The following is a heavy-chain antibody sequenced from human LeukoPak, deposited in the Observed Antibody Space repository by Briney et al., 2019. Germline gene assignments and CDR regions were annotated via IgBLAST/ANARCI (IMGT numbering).Heavy chain of an antibody. V-gene: IGHV3-21*01. D-gene: IGHD2-15*01. CDR1: GFTFSSYS. J-gene: IGHJ6*03. Sequence: GGSLRLSCAASGFTFSSYSMNWVRQAPGKGLEWVSSISSSSSYIYYADSVKGRFTISRDNAKNSLYLQMNSLRAEDTAVYYCARLAYCSGGSCSHYYYYYMDVWGKGTTVTISS. CDR3: ARLAYCSGGSCSHYYYYYMDV. CDR2: ISSSSSYI.